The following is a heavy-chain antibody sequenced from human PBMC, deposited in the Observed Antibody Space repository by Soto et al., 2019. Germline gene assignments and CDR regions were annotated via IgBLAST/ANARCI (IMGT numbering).Heavy chain of an antibody. J-gene: IGHJ4*02. D-gene: IGHD6-13*01. CDR3: GRSSRSWDPEY. CDR1: GGTFSRKS. V-gene: IGHV1-69*01. CDR2: IIPILDKT. Sequence: QVQLVQSGSEVKKPGSSVQVSCKASGGTFSRKSIMWVRQAPGQRLEWMAGIIPILDKTNYAQNFQGRVTSTADGSRSTVYMELCCLRSDDSGVYFCGRSSRSWDPEYWGPGTLVTVSS.